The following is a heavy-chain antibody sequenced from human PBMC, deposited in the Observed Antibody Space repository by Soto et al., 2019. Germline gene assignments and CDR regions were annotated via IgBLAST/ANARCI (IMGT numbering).Heavy chain of an antibody. D-gene: IGHD6-13*01. CDR1: GGSFSDFY. CDR2: INHSGST. CDR3: ARQQLNSGYFDY. Sequence: QVQLQQWGAGLLKPSETLSLTCAVYGGSFSDFYWSWIRQSPGKGLQWLGEINHSGSTSYNPSLNSRVTISVDQSKNLFSLKLSSVTAADTAVYYCARQQLNSGYFDYWGQGTLVTVSS. V-gene: IGHV4-34*01. J-gene: IGHJ4*02.